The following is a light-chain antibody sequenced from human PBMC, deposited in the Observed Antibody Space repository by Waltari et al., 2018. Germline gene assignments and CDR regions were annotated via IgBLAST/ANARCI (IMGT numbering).Light chain of an antibody. V-gene: IGLV1-44*01. Sequence: PGTGPMLLLYLFARRPSGVPERFSGAESDTSASLAISGLQSEDEADYYCATWDDRLNGRVFGGGAKLTVL. CDR3: ATWDDRLNGRV. J-gene: IGLJ3*02. CDR2: LFA.